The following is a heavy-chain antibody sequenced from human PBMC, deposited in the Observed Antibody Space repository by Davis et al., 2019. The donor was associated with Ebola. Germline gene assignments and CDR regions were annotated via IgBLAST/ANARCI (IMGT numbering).Heavy chain of an antibody. CDR2: MNPDSGNS. V-gene: IGHV1-8*01. CDR3: AKLGHCTSINCYKRQEKYNWFDP. Sequence: AASVKVSCKASGYTFTSYDINWVRQAPGQGLEWMGWMNPDSGNSGYAQKFQGRVTMTTNTSITTAYMELSSLISEDTAVYYCAKLGHCTSINCYKRQEKYNWFDPWGQGTLVTVSS. D-gene: IGHD2-2*02. CDR1: GYTFTSYD. J-gene: IGHJ5*02.